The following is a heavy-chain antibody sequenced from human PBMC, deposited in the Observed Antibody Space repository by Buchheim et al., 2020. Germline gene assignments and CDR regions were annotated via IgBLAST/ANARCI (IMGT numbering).Heavy chain of an antibody. D-gene: IGHD2-2*01. CDR1: GFTFSSYA. V-gene: IGHV3-23*01. Sequence: EVQLLESGEGLVQPGGSLRLSCAASGFTFSSYAMSWVRQAPGKGLEWVSGISDSGGSTYYADSVKGWFTISRDNPKNTLYLQMNSLRAEDTAVYYCAKELGYCSSSRCFNWFDPWGQGTL. CDR2: ISDSGGST. J-gene: IGHJ5*02. CDR3: AKELGYCSSSRCFNWFDP.